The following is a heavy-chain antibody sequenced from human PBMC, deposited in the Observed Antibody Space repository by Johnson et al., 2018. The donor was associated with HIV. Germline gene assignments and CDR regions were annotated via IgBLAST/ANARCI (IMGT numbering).Heavy chain of an antibody. V-gene: IGHV3-33*08. Sequence: QVQLVESGGGVVQPGKSLTLSCVGSGLSFSNFGIHWVRQAPGKGPEWVAVISFDGNLKKYADSVKGRFTISRDNSKNTLYLQMNSLRAEDTAVYYCARWSRDGYNYLNDAFDIWGQGTMVTVSS. CDR2: ISFDGNLK. D-gene: IGHD5-24*01. J-gene: IGHJ3*02. CDR3: ARWSRDGYNYLNDAFDI. CDR1: GLSFSNFG.